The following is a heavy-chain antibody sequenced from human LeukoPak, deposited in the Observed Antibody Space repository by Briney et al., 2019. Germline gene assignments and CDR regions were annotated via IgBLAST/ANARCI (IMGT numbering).Heavy chain of an antibody. Sequence: SETLSLTCAVYGGSFSGYYWSWIRQPPGKGLEWIGEINHSGSTNYNPSLKSRVTISVDTSKDQFSLKLSSVTAADTAVYYCARDSGWLGSYYYGMDVWGQGTTVTVSS. D-gene: IGHD6-19*01. CDR1: GGSFSGYY. J-gene: IGHJ6*02. CDR2: INHSGST. CDR3: ARDSGWLGSYYYGMDV. V-gene: IGHV4-34*01.